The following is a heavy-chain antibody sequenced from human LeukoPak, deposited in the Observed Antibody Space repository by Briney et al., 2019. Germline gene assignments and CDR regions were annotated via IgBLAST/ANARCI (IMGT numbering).Heavy chain of an antibody. D-gene: IGHD3-22*01. J-gene: IGHJ4*02. CDR1: GYTLTELS. V-gene: IGHV1-24*01. Sequence: ASVKVSCKVSGYTLTELSMHWVRQAPGKGLEWMGGFDPEDGETIYAQKFQGRVTMTEDTSTDTAYMELSSLRSEDTAVYYCATGGSHYYDSSGSLFDYWGQGALVTVSP. CDR3: ATGGSHYYDSSGSLFDY. CDR2: FDPEDGET.